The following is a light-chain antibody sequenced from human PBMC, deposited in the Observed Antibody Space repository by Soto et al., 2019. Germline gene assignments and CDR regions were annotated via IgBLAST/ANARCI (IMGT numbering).Light chain of an antibody. V-gene: IGLV2-14*01. J-gene: IGLJ3*02. CDR1: SSDVGGYNF. CDR3: SSYKFSSTLVV. Sequence: QSALTQPASVSGSPGQSITISCTGTSSDVGGYNFVSWYQQHPGKAPRLMIFEVNNRPSGVSDRFSGSKSGNTASLTISGLQAEDEADYYCSSYKFSSTLVVFGGGTKVTVL. CDR2: EVN.